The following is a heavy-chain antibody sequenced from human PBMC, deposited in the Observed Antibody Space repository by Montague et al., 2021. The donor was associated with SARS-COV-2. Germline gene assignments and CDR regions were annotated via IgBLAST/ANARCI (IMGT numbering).Heavy chain of an antibody. V-gene: IGHV4-34*01. J-gene: IGHJ4*02. CDR1: GGSFSDYH. CDR2: INYGGST. Sequence: SETLSLTCAVYGGSFSDYHWTWIRQSPGEGLEWIGQINYGGSTKYNPSLKSRVTISIDTSKNQFSLKLTSVTAADTAGYYCARGAPGYWGQGTLVTVSS. D-gene: IGHD1-1*01. CDR3: ARGAPGY.